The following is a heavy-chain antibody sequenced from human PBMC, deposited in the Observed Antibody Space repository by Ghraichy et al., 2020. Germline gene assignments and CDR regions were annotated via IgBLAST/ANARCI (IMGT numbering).Heavy chain of an antibody. CDR1: GGSISSSSYY. D-gene: IGHD3-22*01. J-gene: IGHJ5*02. CDR3: ADYDSTGGWFDP. CDR2: IYYSGST. V-gene: IGHV4-39*07. Sequence: SETLSLTCTVSGGSISSSSYYWGWLRPPPGKGLEWIGRIYYSGSTYYNPSLKSRVTISVDTSKYQFSLKLSSVTAADTAVYYCADYDSTGGWFDPWGQGTLVTVSS.